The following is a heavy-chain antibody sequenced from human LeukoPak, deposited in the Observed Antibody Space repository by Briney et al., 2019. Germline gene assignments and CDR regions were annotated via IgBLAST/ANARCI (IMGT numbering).Heavy chain of an antibody. CDR1: GGSISSYY. D-gene: IGHD1-1*01. CDR2: IYYSGST. J-gene: IGHJ3*02. Sequence: SETLSLTCTVSGGSISSYYWSWIRQPPGKGLEWIGYIYYSGSTNYNPSLKSRVTISADRSKNQFSLKLSSVTAADTAVYYCARHRSVHYDAFDMWGQGTMVTVSS. V-gene: IGHV4-59*08. CDR3: ARHRSVHYDAFDM.